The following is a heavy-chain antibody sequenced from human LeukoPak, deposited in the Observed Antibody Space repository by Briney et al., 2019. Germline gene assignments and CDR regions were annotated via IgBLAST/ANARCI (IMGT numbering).Heavy chain of an antibody. CDR1: GFTFDDYG. V-gene: IGHV3-20*04. J-gene: IGHJ4*02. CDR3: ARAGTCFGGDCYAYIDY. D-gene: IGHD2-21*02. Sequence: GGSLRLSCAASGFTFDDYGMSWVRQAPGKGLEWVSGINWNGGSTGYADSVKGRLTISRDNAKNSLYLQMNSLRAEDTALYYCARAGTCFGGDCYAYIDYWGQGTLVTVSS. CDR2: INWNGGST.